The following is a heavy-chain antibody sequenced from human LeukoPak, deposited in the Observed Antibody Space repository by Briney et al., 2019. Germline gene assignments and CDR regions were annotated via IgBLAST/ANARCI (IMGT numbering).Heavy chain of an antibody. V-gene: IGHV4-4*07. CDR3: ARVADSTTWYRFDY. Sequence: PSETLSLTCTVSGDSISSYYWSWIRQPAGKGLEWIGHIYTSGVTNYNPSHKSRVTMSVDTSNSQVSLKLASVTAADTAMYYCARVADSTTWYRFDYWGQGTRVTVSS. D-gene: IGHD6-13*01. CDR1: GDSISSYY. J-gene: IGHJ4*02. CDR2: IYTSGVT.